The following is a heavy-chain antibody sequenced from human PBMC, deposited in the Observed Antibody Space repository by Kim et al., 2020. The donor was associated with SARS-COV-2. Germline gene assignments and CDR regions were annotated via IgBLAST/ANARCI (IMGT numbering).Heavy chain of an antibody. CDR1: GYSFTSYW. J-gene: IGHJ4*02. V-gene: IGHV5-51*01. D-gene: IGHD3-22*01. CDR2: IYPGDCDT. Sequence: GESLKISCTGSGYSFTSYWIGWVRQMPGKGLEWMGIIYPGDCDTRYSPSFQGQVTISADKSISTAYLQWSSLKASDTAMYYCARRYNYDSSARDFFGYWGQGTLVTVSS. CDR3: ARRYNYDSSARDFFGY.